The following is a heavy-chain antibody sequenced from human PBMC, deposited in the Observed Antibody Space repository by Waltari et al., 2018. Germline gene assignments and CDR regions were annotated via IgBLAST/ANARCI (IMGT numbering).Heavy chain of an antibody. CDR3: VRDRGEDAADI. J-gene: IGHJ3*02. V-gene: IGHV3-48*03. CDR2: IDGSGSVM. Sequence: EVQLVASGGGLVQPGGSLILSCAASGFIFSRYAMNWVRQAPGKGLEWVSYIDGSGSVMYYADSVKGRFAMSRDNSKSSLSLQMNSLRAEDTAIYYCVRDRGEDAADIWGQGTMVTVSS. CDR1: GFIFSRYA.